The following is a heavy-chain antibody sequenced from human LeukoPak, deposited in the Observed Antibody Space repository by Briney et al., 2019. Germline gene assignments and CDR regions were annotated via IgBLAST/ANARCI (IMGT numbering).Heavy chain of an antibody. CDR3: AGTTGGDYEFDY. Sequence: ASVKVSFKASGYTFTDYYMHWVRQAPGQGLEWMGWINPNGGGTNYAQKLQGRVTMTRDTSISTAYMVLSRLRFDDTAVYYCAGTTGGDYEFDYWGQGTLLTVSS. J-gene: IGHJ4*02. CDR2: INPNGGGT. D-gene: IGHD4-17*01. V-gene: IGHV1-2*02. CDR1: GYTFTDYY.